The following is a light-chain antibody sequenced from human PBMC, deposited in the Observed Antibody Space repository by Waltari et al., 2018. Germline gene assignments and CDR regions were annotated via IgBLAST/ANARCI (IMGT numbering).Light chain of an antibody. V-gene: IGLV3-10*01. J-gene: IGLJ3*02. Sequence: SYELTQPPSVSVSPGQTAMITCSGDAVPRQSVYWFQQRAGQAPVMVIYEDSKRPSGIPERFSGSSSGTMATMTITGAQVEDEADYYCYSTDSSGDDRVFGGGTRLTVL. CDR3: YSTDSSGDDRV. CDR2: EDS. CDR1: AVPRQS.